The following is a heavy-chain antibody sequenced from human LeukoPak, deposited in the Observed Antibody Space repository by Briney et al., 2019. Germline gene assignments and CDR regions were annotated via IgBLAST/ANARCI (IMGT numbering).Heavy chain of an antibody. CDR2: IYSSGST. V-gene: IGHV4-4*07. Sequence: TSETLSPTCTVSGGSISNYFCSWIRQPAGKGLEWIGRIYSSGSTDYKPSLKSRVTISVDKSKNQFSLKLSSVTAADTAVYYCAREVPASPPNYYYYMDVWGKGTTVTVSS. CDR1: GGSISNYF. D-gene: IGHD2-2*01. J-gene: IGHJ6*03. CDR3: AREVPASPPNYYYYMDV.